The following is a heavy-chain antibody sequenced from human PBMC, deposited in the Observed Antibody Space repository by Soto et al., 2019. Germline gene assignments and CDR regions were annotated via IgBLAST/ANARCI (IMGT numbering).Heavy chain of an antibody. CDR2: IDPSDSYT. CDR3: ARRGDNWNPYGY. CDR1: GYSFTTNW. Sequence: GESLKISCMGSGYSFTTNWISWVRQMPGKGLEWMGKIDPSDSYTIYSPSFQGHVTMSADKSITTAYLQWSSLKASDTAMLDCARRGDNWNPYGYWGQGTLVTVSS. D-gene: IGHD1-20*01. V-gene: IGHV5-10-1*01. J-gene: IGHJ4*02.